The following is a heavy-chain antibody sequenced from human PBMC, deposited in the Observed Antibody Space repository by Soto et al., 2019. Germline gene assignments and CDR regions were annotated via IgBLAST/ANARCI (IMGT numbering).Heavy chain of an antibody. J-gene: IGHJ4*02. V-gene: IGHV3-23*01. CDR3: ATRMYSTSWYYFVS. D-gene: IGHD6-13*01. CDR2: IGGGSGST. Sequence: EVQLLESGGGFVQPGGSLRLSCAASGFTFTNYALSWVRQAPGKGLEWVSTIGGGSGSTSYADSVKGRFSISRENSKNTLYLQMSILRAEYTALYYCATRMYSTSWYYFVSWGQGTLVTVSS. CDR1: GFTFTNYA.